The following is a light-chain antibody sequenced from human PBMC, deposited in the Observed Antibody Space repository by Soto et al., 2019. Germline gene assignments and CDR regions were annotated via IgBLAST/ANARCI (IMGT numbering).Light chain of an antibody. Sequence: QSALTQPPSASGSPGQSVAVSCTGTSSDFGAYNYVSWYQQHPGKAPKLLIFEVSQRPSGVPDRFSGSKSGNTASLTVSGLQAEDEADYYCSSYTGSTVIFGGGTKLT. V-gene: IGLV2-8*01. CDR1: SSDFGAYNY. J-gene: IGLJ2*01. CDR2: EVS. CDR3: SSYTGSTVI.